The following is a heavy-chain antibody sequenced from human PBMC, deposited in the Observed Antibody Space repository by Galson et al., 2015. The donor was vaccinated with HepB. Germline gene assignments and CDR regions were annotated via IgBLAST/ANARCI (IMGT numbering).Heavy chain of an antibody. J-gene: IGHJ2*01. CDR3: ARGVHIVVVTAARNWYFDL. V-gene: IGHV3-21*01. D-gene: IGHD2-21*02. Sequence: SLRLSCAASGFTFSSYSMNWVRQAPGKGLEWVSSISSSSSYIYYADSVKGRFTISRDNAKNSLYLQMNSLRAEDTAVYYCARGVHIVVVTAARNWYFDLWGRGTLVTVS. CDR2: ISSSSSYI. CDR1: GFTFSSYS.